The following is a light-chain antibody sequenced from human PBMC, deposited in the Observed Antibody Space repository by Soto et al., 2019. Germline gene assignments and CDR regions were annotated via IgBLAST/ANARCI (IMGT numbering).Light chain of an antibody. CDR1: SSNIGSGHD. CDR3: QSFDSSLTAPI. J-gene: IGLJ2*01. CDR2: NNT. Sequence: QSVLTQPPSVSGAPGQRVSISCTGSSSNIGSGHDVHWYHHVPGAAPKPLISNNTSRPSGVPGRFSGSRSGTSASLAITGLQSEDEADYYCQSFDSSLTAPILGVGTKLTVL. V-gene: IGLV1-40*01.